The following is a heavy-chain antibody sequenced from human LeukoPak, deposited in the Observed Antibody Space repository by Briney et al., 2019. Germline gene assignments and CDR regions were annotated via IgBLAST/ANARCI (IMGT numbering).Heavy chain of an antibody. J-gene: IGHJ4*02. D-gene: IGHD1-26*01. Sequence: PGRSLRLSCAASGFTFDGYAMHWVRQAPGKGLEWVSGISWNSGSIGYADSVKGRFTISRDNAKNTLYLQMNSLRAEDTAVYYCSGAYYHPTGDWGQGTLVTVSS. CDR1: GFTFDGYA. CDR3: SGAYYHPTGD. V-gene: IGHV3-9*01. CDR2: ISWNSGSI.